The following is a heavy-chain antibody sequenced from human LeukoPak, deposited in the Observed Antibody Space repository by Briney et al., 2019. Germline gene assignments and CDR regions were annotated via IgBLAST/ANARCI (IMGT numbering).Heavy chain of an antibody. CDR1: GGSISSSSYY. Sequence: SETLSLTCTVSGGSISSSSYYWGWIRQPPGKGLEWIGSIYYSGSTCYNPSLKSRVTISVDTSKNQFSLKLSSVTAADTAVYYCARNLTGYWYFDLWGRGNLVTVSS. J-gene: IGHJ2*01. V-gene: IGHV4-39*01. CDR2: IYYSGST. CDR3: ARNLTGYWYFDL. D-gene: IGHD4/OR15-4a*01.